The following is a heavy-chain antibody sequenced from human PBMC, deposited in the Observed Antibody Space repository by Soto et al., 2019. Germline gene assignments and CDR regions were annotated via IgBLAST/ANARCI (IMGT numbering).Heavy chain of an antibody. J-gene: IGHJ4*02. CDR3: ARDRFSMITFGGVIVDDHYFDY. Sequence: PSETLSLTCTVSGGSISSGGYYWSWIRQHPGKGLEWIGYIYYSGSTYYNPSLKSRVTISVDTSKNQFSLKLSSATAADTAVYYCARDRFSMITFGGVIVDDHYFDYWGQGTLVTVSS. CDR2: IYYSGST. V-gene: IGHV4-31*03. CDR1: GGSISSGGYY. D-gene: IGHD3-16*02.